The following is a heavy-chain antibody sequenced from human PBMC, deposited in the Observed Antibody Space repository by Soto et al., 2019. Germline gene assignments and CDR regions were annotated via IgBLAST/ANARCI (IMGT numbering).Heavy chain of an antibody. V-gene: IGHV3-73*01. CDR3: TSPYCSGGSCYSVDDAFDI. D-gene: IGHD2-15*01. Sequence: GGSLRLSCAASGFTFSGSAMHWVRQASGKGLEWVGRIRSKANSYATAYAASVKGRFTISRDDSKNTAYLQMSSLKTEDTAVYYCTSPYCSGGSCYSVDDAFDIWGQGTMVTVSS. CDR2: IRSKANSYAT. CDR1: GFTFSGSA. J-gene: IGHJ3*02.